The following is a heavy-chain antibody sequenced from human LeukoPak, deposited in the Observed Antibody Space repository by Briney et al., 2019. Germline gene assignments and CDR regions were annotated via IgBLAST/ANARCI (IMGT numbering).Heavy chain of an antibody. J-gene: IGHJ5*02. Sequence: GASVKVSCKASGYTFTSYYMHCVRQAPGQGLEWMGIINPSGGSTSYAQKFQGRVTMTRDMSTSTDYMELSSLRSEDTAVYYCARDNSVEDTAWWFDPWGQGTLVTVSS. CDR1: GYTFTSYY. CDR2: INPSGGST. V-gene: IGHV1-46*01. CDR3: ARDNSVEDTAWWFDP. D-gene: IGHD4-23*01.